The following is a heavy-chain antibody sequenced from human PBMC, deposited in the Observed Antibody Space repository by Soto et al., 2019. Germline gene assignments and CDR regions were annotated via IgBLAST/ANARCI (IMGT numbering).Heavy chain of an antibody. CDR1: GGTFRTYG. D-gene: IGHD1-26*01. CDR2: IVPAYGKA. V-gene: IGHV1-69*06. Sequence: QVQLEQSGAEVKKAGSSVKVSCKTSGGTFRTYGINWLRQAPGHGLEWMGGIVPAYGKADYAQGFQGRVTITADKSTRTAYMELSSLRPEDKAVYYCGRRVGVGALYYGVDVWGQGTTVSVSS. CDR3: GRRVGVGALYYGVDV. J-gene: IGHJ6*02.